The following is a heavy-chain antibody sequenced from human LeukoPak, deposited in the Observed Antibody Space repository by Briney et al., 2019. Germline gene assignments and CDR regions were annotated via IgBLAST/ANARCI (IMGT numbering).Heavy chain of an antibody. D-gene: IGHD2-15*01. V-gene: IGHV3-23*01. Sequence: GGSLRLSCAASGFTFSSYAMSWVRQALGKGLEWVSTLSGSGDSTYYADSVKGRFTISRDNSKNTLYVQMNSLRVEDTAVYYCAKARYCSGGSCYFDYWGQGTLVTVSS. CDR2: LSGSGDST. CDR1: GFTFSSYA. J-gene: IGHJ4*02. CDR3: AKARYCSGGSCYFDY.